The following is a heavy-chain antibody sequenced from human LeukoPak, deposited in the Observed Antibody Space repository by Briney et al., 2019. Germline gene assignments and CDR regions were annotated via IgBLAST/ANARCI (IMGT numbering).Heavy chain of an antibody. J-gene: IGHJ5*02. Sequence: PSETLSLTCTVSGGSISSYYWSWIRQPPGKGLEWIGYIYYSGSTNYNPSLKSRVTISVDTSKNQFSLKLSSVTAADTAVYYCARVRIPVDSATEGFDPWGQGTLVTVSS. CDR1: GGSISSYY. D-gene: IGHD5-18*01. CDR3: ARVRIPVDSATEGFDP. V-gene: IGHV4-59*01. CDR2: IYYSGST.